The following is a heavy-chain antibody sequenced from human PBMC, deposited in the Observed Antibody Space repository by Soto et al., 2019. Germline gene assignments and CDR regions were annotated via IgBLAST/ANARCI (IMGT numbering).Heavy chain of an antibody. Sequence: QVQLVESGGGLVKPGGSLRLSCAASGFSFNDFYMSWIRQAPGKGLEWVSYISSSSRITNSADSVRGRFTISRDNAKNSLYLQINSLRAEDTAVYYCARMWDLGGRFDYWGQGILVTVSS. CDR1: GFSFNDFY. CDR2: ISSSSRIT. J-gene: IGHJ4*02. D-gene: IGHD3-16*01. CDR3: ARMWDLGGRFDY. V-gene: IGHV3-11*05.